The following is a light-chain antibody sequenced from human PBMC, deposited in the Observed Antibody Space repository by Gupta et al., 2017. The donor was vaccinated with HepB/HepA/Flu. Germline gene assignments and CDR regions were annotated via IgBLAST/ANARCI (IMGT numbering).Light chain of an antibody. CDR3: QQYNNYPLT. CDR1: QDINNH. Sequence: DTQLTQSPSSVSASVGDRVIITCRASQDINNHLAWFQQKPGEAHKSLIYAASSLKSGVPSRFSGSASGTEFTLTISSLQPEDFGTYYCQQYNNYPLTFGQGTQVEIK. J-gene: IGKJ1*01. CDR2: AAS. V-gene: IGKV1-16*01.